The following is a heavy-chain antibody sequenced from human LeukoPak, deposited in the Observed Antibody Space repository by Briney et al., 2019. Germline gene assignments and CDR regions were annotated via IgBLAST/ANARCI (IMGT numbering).Heavy chain of an antibody. V-gene: IGHV3-30*02. J-gene: IGHJ4*02. Sequence: QPGGSLRLSCAASGFTFSSYAMNWVRQAPGKGLEWVAFIRYDGSNKYYADSVKGRFTISRDNSKNTLYLQMNSLRAEDTAVYYCAKSRMLGQWELPELIDYWGQGTLVTVSS. D-gene: IGHD1-26*01. CDR2: IRYDGSNK. CDR3: AKSRMLGQWELPELIDY. CDR1: GFTFSSYA.